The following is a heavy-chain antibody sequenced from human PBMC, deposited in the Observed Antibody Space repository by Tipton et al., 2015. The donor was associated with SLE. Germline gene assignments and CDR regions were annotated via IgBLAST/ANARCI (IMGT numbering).Heavy chain of an antibody. CDR2: IYYSGST. CDR1: GGSISSHY. V-gene: IGHV4-59*11. Sequence: TLSLTCTVSGGSISSHYWSWIRQSPGKGLEWIGYIYYSGSTNYNPSLKSRVTISVDTSKNQFSLKLSSVTAADTAVYYCARGPLGSYCLNVWGQGTTVTVSS. J-gene: IGHJ6*02. CDR3: ARGPLGSYCLNV. D-gene: IGHD1-26*01.